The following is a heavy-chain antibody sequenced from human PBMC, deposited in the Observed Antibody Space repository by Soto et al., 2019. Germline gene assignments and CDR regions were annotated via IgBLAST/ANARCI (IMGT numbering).Heavy chain of an antibody. CDR3: ARAGARLGYYYYYMDV. Sequence: SETLSLTCTVSGGSISSYYWSWIRQPPGKGLEWIGYIYYSGSTNYNPSLKSRVTISVDTSKNQFSLKLSSVTAADTAVYYCARAGARLGYYYYYMDVWGKGTTVTVSS. V-gene: IGHV4-59*01. D-gene: IGHD6-6*01. J-gene: IGHJ6*03. CDR1: GGSISSYY. CDR2: IYYSGST.